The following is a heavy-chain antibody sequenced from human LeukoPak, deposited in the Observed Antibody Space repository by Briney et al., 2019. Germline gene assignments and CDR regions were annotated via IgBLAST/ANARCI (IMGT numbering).Heavy chain of an antibody. Sequence: SETLSLTCTVSGGSISSYYWSWIRQPPGKGLEWIGYIYYSGSTNYNPSLKSRVTISVDTSKNQFSLKLSSVTAADTAVYYCARGIAAAGTALYNWGQGTLLTVSS. V-gene: IGHV4-59*01. CDR2: IYYSGST. CDR1: GGSISSYY. D-gene: IGHD6-13*01. J-gene: IGHJ4*02. CDR3: ARGIAAAGTALYN.